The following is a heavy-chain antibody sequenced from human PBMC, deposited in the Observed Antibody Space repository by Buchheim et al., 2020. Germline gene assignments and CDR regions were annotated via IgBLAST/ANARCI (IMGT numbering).Heavy chain of an antibody. CDR3: ARGSGWYSNGGFDP. J-gene: IGHJ5*02. V-gene: IGHV4-34*01. CDR2: INHSGST. CDR1: GGSFSGYY. Sequence: QVQLQQWGAGLLKPSETLSLTCAVYGGSFSGYYWSWIRQPPGKGLEWIGEINHSGSTTYHPSLKSRVTISVDTSKNQFSLKLSSVTAADTAVYYCARGSGWYSNGGFDPWGQGTL. D-gene: IGHD6-19*01.